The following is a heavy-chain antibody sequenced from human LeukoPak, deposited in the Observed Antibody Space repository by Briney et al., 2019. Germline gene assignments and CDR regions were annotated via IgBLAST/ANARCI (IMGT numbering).Heavy chain of an antibody. J-gene: IGHJ3*02. CDR2: INPNSGGT. D-gene: IGHD1-26*01. V-gene: IGHV1-2*02. CDR1: GYTFTGYY. Sequence: ASVKVSCKASGYTFTGYYMHWVRQAPGQGLEWMGWINPNSGGTNYAQKFQGSVTMTRDTSISTAYMELSRLRSDDTAVYYCARVIEGATFGGGAFDIWGQGTMVTASS. CDR3: ARVIEGATFGGGAFDI.